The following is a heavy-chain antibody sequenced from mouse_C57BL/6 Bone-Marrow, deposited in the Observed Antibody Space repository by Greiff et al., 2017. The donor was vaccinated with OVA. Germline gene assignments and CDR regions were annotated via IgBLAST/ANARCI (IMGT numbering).Heavy chain of an antibody. CDR3: ARPFYNSDYVDY. V-gene: IGHV1-59*01. D-gene: IGHD2-12*01. CDR1: GYTFTSYW. Sequence: QVQLQQPGAELVRPGTSVKLSCKASGYTFTSYWMHWVKQRPGQGLEWIGVIDPSDSYTNYNQKFKGKATLTVDTSSSTAYMQLSSLTSEDSAVYYCARPFYNSDYVDYWGQGTTLTVSS. CDR2: IDPSDSYT. J-gene: IGHJ2*01.